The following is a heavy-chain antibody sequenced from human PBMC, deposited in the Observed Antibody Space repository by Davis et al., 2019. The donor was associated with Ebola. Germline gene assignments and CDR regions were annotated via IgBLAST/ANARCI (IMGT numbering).Heavy chain of an antibody. CDR1: GFTFSVYY. D-gene: IGHD4-23*01. J-gene: IGHJ4*02. CDR2: ISSSASYK. Sequence: GGSLRLSCAASGFTFSVYYMNWIRQAPGKGPEWVSSISSSASYKNYADSVKGRFTISRDDAKKSLYLQMDSLRAEDTAVYYCVQQLGDYGGNALRYWGQGTLVTVSS. CDR3: VQQLGDYGGNALRY. V-gene: IGHV3-11*06.